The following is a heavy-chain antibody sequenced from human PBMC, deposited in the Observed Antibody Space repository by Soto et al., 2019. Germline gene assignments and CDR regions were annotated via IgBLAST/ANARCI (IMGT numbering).Heavy chain of an antibody. D-gene: IGHD3-9*01. CDR2: IWYDGSNK. Sequence: GGSLRLSCAASGFTFSSYGMHWVRQAPGKGLEWVAVIWYDGSNKYYADSVKGRFTISRDNSKNTLYLQMNSLRAEDTAVYYCARAFLHGLTGYYGYYYYYGMDVWGQGTTVTVSS. J-gene: IGHJ6*02. V-gene: IGHV3-33*01. CDR3: ARAFLHGLTGYYGYYYYYGMDV. CDR1: GFTFSSYG.